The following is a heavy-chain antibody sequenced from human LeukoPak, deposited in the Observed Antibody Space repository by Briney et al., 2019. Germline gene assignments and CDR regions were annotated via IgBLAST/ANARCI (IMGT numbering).Heavy chain of an antibody. CDR3: ATGYSSTWYYFDY. V-gene: IGHV4-59*01. D-gene: IGHD6-13*01. CDR2: SYHTGST. Sequence: RTSETLSLTCTVSGDSISSYYWSWIRQPPGKGLEWIGYSYHTGSTNYNPSPKSRVTISVDTSKNQFSLKLSSVTAGDTAVYYCATGYSSTWYYFDYWGQGTLVTVSS. CDR1: GDSISSYY. J-gene: IGHJ4*02.